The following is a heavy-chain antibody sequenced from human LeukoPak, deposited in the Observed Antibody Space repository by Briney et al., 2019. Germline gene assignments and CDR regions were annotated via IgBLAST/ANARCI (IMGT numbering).Heavy chain of an antibody. V-gene: IGHV4-39*02. Sequence: PSETLSLTCRVSRGSLIGRIYYWVWMRQPPGKALEWIASNYYSGGPYSNQSLKSRVTISVDPTKNHFSLKLSSVTAADTAVYFCAGNPEMARIDVYFDYWGQGTLVTVSS. CDR1: RGSLIGRIYY. CDR2: NYYSGGP. D-gene: IGHD5-24*01. J-gene: IGHJ4*02. CDR3: AGNPEMARIDVYFDY.